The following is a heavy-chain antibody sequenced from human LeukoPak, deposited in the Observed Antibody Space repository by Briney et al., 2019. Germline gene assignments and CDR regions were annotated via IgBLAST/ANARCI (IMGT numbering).Heavy chain of an antibody. Sequence: GGSLRLSCAASGFTFSSYWMSWVRQAPGKGLEWVATIKQDGSEKYYVDSVKGRFTISRDNAKNSLYLHMNSLRAGDTAVYYCARDRNTDFWSGYYTNYFDDWGQGTLVSVSS. CDR1: GFTFSSYW. J-gene: IGHJ4*02. D-gene: IGHD3-3*01. V-gene: IGHV3-7*01. CDR2: IKQDGSEK. CDR3: ARDRNTDFWSGYYTNYFDD.